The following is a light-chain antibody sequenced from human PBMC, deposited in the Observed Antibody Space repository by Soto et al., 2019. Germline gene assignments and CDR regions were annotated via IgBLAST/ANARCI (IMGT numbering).Light chain of an antibody. J-gene: IGLJ2*01. V-gene: IGLV3-1*01. Sequence: SYELTQPPSVSVSPGQTASITCSGVKLGDKYACWYQQKPGQSPVLVIYQDSKRPSGIPERFSGSNSGNTATLTISGTQAMDEADYYCQAWDSSTVVVFGGGTKVTVL. CDR3: QAWDSSTVVV. CDR2: QDS. CDR1: KLGDKY.